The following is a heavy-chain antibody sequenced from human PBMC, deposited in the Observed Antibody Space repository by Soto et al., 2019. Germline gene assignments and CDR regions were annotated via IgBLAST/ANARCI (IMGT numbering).Heavy chain of an antibody. D-gene: IGHD6-13*01. Sequence: SETLSLTCAVSGYSISSGYYWGWIRQPPGKGLEWIGSIYHSGSTYYNPSLKSRVTISVDTSKNQFSLKLSSVTAADTAVYYCARDHIAAAGTNWFDPWGQGTLVTVS. J-gene: IGHJ5*02. CDR1: GYSISSGYY. CDR3: ARDHIAAAGTNWFDP. V-gene: IGHV4-38-2*02. CDR2: IYHSGST.